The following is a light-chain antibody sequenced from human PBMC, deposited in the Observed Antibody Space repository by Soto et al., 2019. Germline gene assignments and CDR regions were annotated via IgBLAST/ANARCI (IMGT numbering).Light chain of an antibody. CDR1: SSNIGAGYD. CDR2: GNS. V-gene: IGLV1-40*01. Sequence: QSVLTQPPSVSGAPGQRVTISCTGSSSNIGAGYDVHWYQQLPGTAPKLLIYGNSNRPSGVPDRFSGSKSGPSASLAITGLQAEDEADYSCQSYDSSLSGSVVFGGGTKVTVL. J-gene: IGLJ2*01. CDR3: QSYDSSLSGSVV.